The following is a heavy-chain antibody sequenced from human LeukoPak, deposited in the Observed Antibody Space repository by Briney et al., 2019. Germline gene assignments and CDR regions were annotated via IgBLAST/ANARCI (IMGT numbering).Heavy chain of an antibody. CDR1: GFTFSSYA. CDR3: AKVGGYDRYYFDY. CDR2: ISGSGGST. V-gene: IGHV3-23*01. D-gene: IGHD5-12*01. J-gene: IGHJ4*02. Sequence: GGSLRLSCAASGFTFSSYAMSWVRQAPGKGPECVSGISGSGGSTHYADSVKGRFTISRDTSKNTLFLQMNSLRAEDTAVYYCAKVGGYDRYYFDYWGQGTLVTVSS.